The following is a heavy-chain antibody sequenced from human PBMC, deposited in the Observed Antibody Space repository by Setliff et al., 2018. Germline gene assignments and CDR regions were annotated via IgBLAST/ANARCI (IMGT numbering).Heavy chain of an antibody. V-gene: IGHV3-20*04. CDR3: ARDRWKVIVNRGDDAFDL. D-gene: IGHD3-22*01. J-gene: IGHJ3*01. CDR2: IHWNGGSP. Sequence: GGSLRLSCAASGFTFDDYDMSWVRQPPGKGLEWVSGIHWNGGSPDYAGSVKGRFTISRDNAKNSLDLQMNNLRDEDTAVYYCARDRWKVIVNRGDDAFDLWGQGTMVTVSS. CDR1: GFTFDDYD.